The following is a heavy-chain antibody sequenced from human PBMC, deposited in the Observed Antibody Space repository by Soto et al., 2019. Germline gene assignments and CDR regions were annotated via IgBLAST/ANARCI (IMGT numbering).Heavy chain of an antibody. CDR3: AREGASGAQIGY. CDR2: IIPTCGTA. V-gene: IGHV1-69*01. D-gene: IGHD2-15*01. J-gene: IGHJ4*02. Sequence: QVQLVQSGAEVKKPGSSVKVSCKASGDTFSSYAISWVRQAPGQGLEWMGGIIPTCGTANYAQKFQGRVTITADEATSPGYMELSSLRSEGTAVYYCAREGASGAQIGYWGQGTLVPVPS. CDR1: GDTFSSYA.